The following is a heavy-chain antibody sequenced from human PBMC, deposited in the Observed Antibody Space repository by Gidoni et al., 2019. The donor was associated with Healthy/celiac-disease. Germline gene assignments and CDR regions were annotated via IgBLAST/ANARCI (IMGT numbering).Heavy chain of an antibody. CDR2: ISSSSSYI. D-gene: IGHD2-2*01. CDR1: GFTFSSSS. Sequence: EVQLVESGGGLVKPGGSLRLSCAASGFTFSSSSMHWVRQAPGKGLEWVSSISSSSSYIYYADSVKGRFTISRDNAKNSLYLQMNSLRAEDTAVYYCARGELEGYCSSTSCLYYFDYWGQGTLVTVSS. CDR3: ARGELEGYCSSTSCLYYFDY. V-gene: IGHV3-21*01. J-gene: IGHJ4*02.